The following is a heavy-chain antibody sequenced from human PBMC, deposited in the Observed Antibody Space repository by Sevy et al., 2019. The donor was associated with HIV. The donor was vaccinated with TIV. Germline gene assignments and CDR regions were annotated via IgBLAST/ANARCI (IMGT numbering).Heavy chain of an antibody. J-gene: IGHJ4*02. D-gene: IGHD5-12*01. CDR1: GGSVSSGSYY. CDR2: IYYSGST. Sequence: HSETLSLTCTVSGGSVSSGSYYWSWIRQPPGKGLEWIGYIYYSGSTNHNPSLKRRVTISVDTSKNQFSLKLNFVTAADTAVYYCARVRGGYSGFGGFDYWGQGTLVTVSS. CDR3: ARVRGGYSGFGGFDY. V-gene: IGHV4-61*01.